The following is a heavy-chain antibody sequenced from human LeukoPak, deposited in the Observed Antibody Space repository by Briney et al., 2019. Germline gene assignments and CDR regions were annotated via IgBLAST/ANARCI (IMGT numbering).Heavy chain of an antibody. CDR2: ISYDGSNK. CDR1: GLTFSSYA. Sequence: GRSLRLSCAASGLTFSSYAMHWVRQAPGKGLEWVAVISYDGSNKYYADSVKGRFTISRDNSKNTLYLQMNSLRAEDTAVYYCARGYVVVPAAMGYWGQGTLVTVSS. CDR3: ARGYVVVPAAMGY. J-gene: IGHJ4*02. D-gene: IGHD2-2*01. V-gene: IGHV3-30*04.